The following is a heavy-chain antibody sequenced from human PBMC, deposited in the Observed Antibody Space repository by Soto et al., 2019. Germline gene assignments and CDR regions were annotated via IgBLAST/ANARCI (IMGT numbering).Heavy chain of an antibody. CDR3: ARGRDEEAIAVAGTLDY. Sequence: SGKRCCKAPGYPFTGYGITYLRQAPGQGLEWMGWISAYNGNTNYEQKLQGRVTMTTDASTSTAYMELRSLRSDDTAVYYCARGRDEEAIAVAGTLDYWGQGTLVTVSS. CDR1: GYPFTGYG. CDR2: ISAYNGNT. V-gene: IGHV1-18*01. J-gene: IGHJ4*02. D-gene: IGHD6-19*01.